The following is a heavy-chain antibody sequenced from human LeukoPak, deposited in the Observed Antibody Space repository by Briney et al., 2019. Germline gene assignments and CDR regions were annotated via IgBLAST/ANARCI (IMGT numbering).Heavy chain of an antibody. CDR1: GYTLTELS. D-gene: IGHD4-17*01. V-gene: IGHV1-24*01. J-gene: IGHJ4*02. Sequence: ASVKLSCKVSGYTLTELSMHWVRQAPGKGLEWMGGFDPEDGETIYAQKFQGRVTMTEETSTDTAYMELSSLRSEDTAVYYCATTAGDYGDRLRYYYWGEGTLVTVSS. CDR2: FDPEDGET. CDR3: ATTAGDYGDRLRYYY.